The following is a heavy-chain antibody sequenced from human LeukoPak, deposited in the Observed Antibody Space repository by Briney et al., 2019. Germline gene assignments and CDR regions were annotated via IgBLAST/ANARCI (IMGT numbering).Heavy chain of an antibody. CDR2: INHSGST. CDR1: GGSLSGYY. D-gene: IGHD6-13*01. CDR3: ARGALIAAAQDYWYFDL. Sequence: SETLSLTCAVYGGSLSGYYWSWIRQPPGKGLEWIGEINHSGSTNYNPSLKSRVTISVDTSKNQFSLKLSSVTAADTAVYYCARGALIAAAQDYWYFDLWGRGTLVTVSS. J-gene: IGHJ2*01. V-gene: IGHV4-34*01.